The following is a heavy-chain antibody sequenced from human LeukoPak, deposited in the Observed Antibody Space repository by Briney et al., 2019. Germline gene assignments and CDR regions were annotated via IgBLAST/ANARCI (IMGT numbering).Heavy chain of an antibody. Sequence: SETLSLTCTVSGGSISGGDYYWSWIRQPPGKGLEWIGYIYHSGSTYYNSSLKSRVTISVDRSKNQFSLKLSSVTAADTAVYYCASQKTYYDFWSGYLNWGQGTLVTVSS. D-gene: IGHD3-3*01. J-gene: IGHJ4*02. CDR2: IYHSGST. V-gene: IGHV4-30-2*01. CDR3: ASQKTYYDFWSGYLN. CDR1: GGSISGGDYY.